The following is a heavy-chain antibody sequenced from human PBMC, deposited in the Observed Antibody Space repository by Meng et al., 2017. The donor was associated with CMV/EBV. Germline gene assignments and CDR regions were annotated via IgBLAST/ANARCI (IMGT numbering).Heavy chain of an antibody. CDR2: IYAGDADF. Sequence: GESLKISCKASGFTSISYRIGWVRQMPGKGLEWMGIIYAGDADFGYNPSFQGQVTISADRSTNTAYLQWRSLKNSDTAIYYCARLGIVSSAVVLAFDVWGQGTMVTVSS. CDR3: ARLGIVSSAVVLAFDV. D-gene: IGHD5/OR15-5a*01. J-gene: IGHJ3*01. V-gene: IGHV5-51*01. CDR1: GFTSISYR.